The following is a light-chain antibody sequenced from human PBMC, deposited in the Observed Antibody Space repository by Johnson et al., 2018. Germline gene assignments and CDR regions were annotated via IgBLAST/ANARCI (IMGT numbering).Light chain of an antibody. J-gene: IGLJ1*01. CDR1: SSNIGNNY. CDR2: ENN. V-gene: IGLV1-51*02. CDR3: GTWDSSLSAGNV. Sequence: QSVLTQPPSVSAAPGQKVTISCSGSSSNIGNNYVSWYQQLPGTAPKLLIYENNKRPSGIPDRFSGPKSGTSATLGITGLQTGDEADYYGGTWDSSLSAGNVFGTGTKVTVL.